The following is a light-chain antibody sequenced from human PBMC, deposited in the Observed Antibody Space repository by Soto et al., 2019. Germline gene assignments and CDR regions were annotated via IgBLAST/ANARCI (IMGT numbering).Light chain of an antibody. V-gene: IGKV3-20*01. CDR3: QQYGSSPSIT. J-gene: IGKJ5*01. CDR1: QSLSSSS. CDR2: GAS. Sequence: EMVLTQSPGTLSLSPGESGTLSCRAGQSLSSSSLAWYQQKPGQAPRLLIYGASNRASGIPDRFSGGGSGTDFTLTISRLEPEDFAVYYCQQYGSSPSITFGQGTRLEIK.